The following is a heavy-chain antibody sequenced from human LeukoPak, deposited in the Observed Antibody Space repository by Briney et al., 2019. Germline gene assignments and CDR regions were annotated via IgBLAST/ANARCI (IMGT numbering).Heavy chain of an antibody. V-gene: IGHV4-30-4*08. J-gene: IGHJ4*02. Sequence: SETLSLTCTVSGGSISSGDYYWSWIRQPPGKGLEWIGYIYYSGSTYYNPSLKSRVTISVDTSKNQFSLKLSSVTAADTAVYYCARGEAAAGPWDYWGQGTLVTVSS. CDR1: GGSISSGDYY. D-gene: IGHD6-13*01. CDR2: IYYSGST. CDR3: ARGEAAAGPWDY.